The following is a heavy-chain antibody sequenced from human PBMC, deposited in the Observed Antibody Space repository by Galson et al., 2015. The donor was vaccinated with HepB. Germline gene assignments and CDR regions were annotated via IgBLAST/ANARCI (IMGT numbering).Heavy chain of an antibody. CDR3: ATFRSAVTATIIPLDY. D-gene: IGHD1-26*01. J-gene: IGHJ4*02. CDR1: GFIFNNYA. CDR2: ITRGGYT. Sequence: SLRLSCAASGFIFNNYAMSWVRQAPGKGLEWVSGITRGGYTYDVDSVKGRFTISRDNSKNTLYLQMNSLRPEDTAVYYCATFRSAVTATIIPLDYWGQGTLVTVSS. V-gene: IGHV3-23*01.